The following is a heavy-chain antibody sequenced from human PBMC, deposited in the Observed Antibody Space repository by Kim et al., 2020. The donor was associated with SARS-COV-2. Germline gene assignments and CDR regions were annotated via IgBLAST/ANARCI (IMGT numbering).Heavy chain of an antibody. V-gene: IGHV3-13*04. CDR3: VGGAVTGGYGMDV. Sequence: GGSLRLSCTASGFTFSDYDMHWVRQPTGKGLEWVSAIDSAGDTYYPDSVKGRCTITRENAKNSLYLQMNNLRAGDAAVYYCVGGAVTGGYGMDVWGQGAT. CDR2: IDSAGDT. D-gene: IGHD2-8*02. CDR1: GFTFSDYD. J-gene: IGHJ6*02.